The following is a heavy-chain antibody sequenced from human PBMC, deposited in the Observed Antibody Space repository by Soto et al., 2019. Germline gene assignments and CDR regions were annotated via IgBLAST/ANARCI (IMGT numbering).Heavy chain of an antibody. V-gene: IGHV4-31*03. J-gene: IGHJ6*03. D-gene: IGHD3-3*01. CDR2: IYYSGST. CDR1: GGSINSGGYY. CDR3: ARGVWSGYWGTVGYYMDV. Sequence: SETLSLTCTVSGGSINSGGYYWSWIRQHPGKGLEWIGYIYYSGSTYYNPSLKSRVTISVDTSKNQFSLKLSSETAADTAVYYCARGVWSGYWGTVGYYMDVWGKGTTVTVSS.